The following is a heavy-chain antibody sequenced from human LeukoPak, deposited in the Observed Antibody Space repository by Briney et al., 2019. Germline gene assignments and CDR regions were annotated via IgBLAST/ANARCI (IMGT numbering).Heavy chain of an antibody. CDR2: ISAYNGNT. D-gene: IGHD2-2*01. Sequence: GASVKVSCKASGYTFTSYGISWVRQAPGQGLEWMGWISAYNGNTNYAQKLQGRVTMTTDTSTSTAYMELRSLRSDDTAVYYCAVIVVVPAAIGSGWFDPWGQGTLVTVSS. J-gene: IGHJ5*02. CDR3: AVIVVVPAAIGSGWFDP. V-gene: IGHV1-18*01. CDR1: GYTFTSYG.